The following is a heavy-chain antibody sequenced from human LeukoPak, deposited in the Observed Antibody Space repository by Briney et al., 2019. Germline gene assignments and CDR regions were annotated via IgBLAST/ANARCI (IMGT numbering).Heavy chain of an antibody. CDR3: AKNLRGNYDTLTAFDP. V-gene: IGHV3-30*18. J-gene: IGHJ5*02. CDR2: ISYDGSNK. D-gene: IGHD3-9*01. CDR1: GFTFSSYG. Sequence: GRSLRLSCAASGFTFSSYGVHWVRQAPGKGLEWVAVISYDGSNKYYADSVKGRFTISRDNSKNTLYLQMNTLRAEDTAIYYCAKNLRGNYDTLTAFDPWGPGTLVTVSS.